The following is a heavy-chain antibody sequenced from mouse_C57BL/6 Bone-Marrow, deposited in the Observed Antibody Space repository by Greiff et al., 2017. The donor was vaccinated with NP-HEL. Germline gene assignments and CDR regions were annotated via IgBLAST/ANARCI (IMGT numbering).Heavy chain of an antibody. J-gene: IGHJ4*01. Sequence: EVQGVESGGDLVKPGGSLKLSCAASGFTFSSYGMSWVRQTPDKRLEWVATISSGGSYTYYPDSVKGRFTISRDNAKNTLYLQMSSLKSEDTAMYYCARKGYYGSSYDYAMDYWGQGTSVTVSS. CDR2: ISSGGSYT. CDR3: ARKGYYGSSYDYAMDY. D-gene: IGHD1-1*01. CDR1: GFTFSSYG. V-gene: IGHV5-6*01.